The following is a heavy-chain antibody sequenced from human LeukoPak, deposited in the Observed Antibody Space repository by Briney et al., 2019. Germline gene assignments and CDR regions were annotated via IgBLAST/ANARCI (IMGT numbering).Heavy chain of an antibody. CDR1: GFTFSSYG. V-gene: IGHV3-30*02. D-gene: IGHD2-2*02. CDR2: IRYDGSNK. J-gene: IGHJ4*02. Sequence: GGSLRLSCAASGFTFSSYGMHWVRQAPGKGLEWVAFIRYDGSNKYYADSVKGRFTISGDNSKNTLYLQMNSLRAEDTAVYYCANVGQLLYVYWGQGTLVTVSS. CDR3: ANVGQLLYVY.